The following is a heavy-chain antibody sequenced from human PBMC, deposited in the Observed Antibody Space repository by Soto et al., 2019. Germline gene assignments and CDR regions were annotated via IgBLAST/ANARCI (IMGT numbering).Heavy chain of an antibody. V-gene: IGHV3-33*01. J-gene: IGHJ6*03. CDR2: IWYDGSNK. CDR1: GFTFSSYG. Sequence: QVQLVESGGGVVQPGRSLRLSCAASGFTFSSYGMHWVRQAPGKGLEWVAVIWYDGSNKYYADSVKGRFTISRDNSKNMLYVQMNSLRAEDKAVYYCARESARYYGTGYYYYMYVWVKGTTVTVSS. D-gene: IGHD3-10*01. CDR3: ARESARYYGTGYYYYMYV.